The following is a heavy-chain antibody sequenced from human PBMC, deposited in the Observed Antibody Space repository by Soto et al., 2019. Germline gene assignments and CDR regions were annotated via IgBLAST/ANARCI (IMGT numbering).Heavy chain of an antibody. D-gene: IGHD3-3*01. J-gene: IGHJ6*02. CDR3: ARDLGKDYDLWSGYYSYYYGLDV. Sequence: GGSLRLSCAASGFTFSSYAMHWVRQAPGKGLEWVAVISYDGSNKYYADSVKGRFTISRDNSKNTLYLQMTRLRAEDTAVYYCARDLGKDYDLWSGYYSYYYGLDVWGQGTTVTVSS. CDR2: ISYDGSNK. CDR1: GFTFSSYA. V-gene: IGHV3-30-3*01.